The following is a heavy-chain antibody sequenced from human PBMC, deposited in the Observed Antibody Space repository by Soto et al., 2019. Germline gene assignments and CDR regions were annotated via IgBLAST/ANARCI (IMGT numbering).Heavy chain of an antibody. V-gene: IGHV3-15*07. CDR1: GFIFANAW. D-gene: IGHD6-13*01. Sequence: LVESGGGLVEPGGSLRLSCVGSGFIFANAWMNWVRQAPGKGLEWVGRLKSKYVGGTRDYAAPVKGRFTISRDDSKNTLYLQMDSLRIEDTAIYYCTTIIGQSAAGGAWGHGTLVTVSS. CDR2: LKSKYVGGTR. CDR3: TTIIGQSAAGGA. J-gene: IGHJ5*01.